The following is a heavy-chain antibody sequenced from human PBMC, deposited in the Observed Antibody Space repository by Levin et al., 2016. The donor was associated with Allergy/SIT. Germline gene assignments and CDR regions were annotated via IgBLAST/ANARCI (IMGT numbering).Heavy chain of an antibody. Sequence: SVKVSCKASGGTFSSYAISWVRQAPGQGLEWMGGIIPIFGTANYAQKFQGRVTITADESTSTAYMELSSLRSEDTAVYYCASGTDIVVVPAAYTSGIGYYYYGMDVWGQGTTVTVSS. J-gene: IGHJ6*02. CDR1: GGTFSSYA. CDR2: IIPIFGTA. V-gene: IGHV1-69*13. D-gene: IGHD2-2*01. CDR3: ASGTDIVVVPAAYTSGIGYYYYGMDV.